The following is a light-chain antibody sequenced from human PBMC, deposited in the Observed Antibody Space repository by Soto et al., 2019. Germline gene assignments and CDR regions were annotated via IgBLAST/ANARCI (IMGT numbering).Light chain of an antibody. Sequence: DIPMTQSPSSLSASVGDRVTITCRASQSISSYLNWYQQKPWKAPKLLIYAASSLQSGVPSRFSGSGSGTDFTLTISSLQPEDFATYYCQQSYRTPMYTFGQGTKLEIK. CDR3: QQSYRTPMYT. CDR1: QSISSY. CDR2: AAS. V-gene: IGKV1-39*01. J-gene: IGKJ2*01.